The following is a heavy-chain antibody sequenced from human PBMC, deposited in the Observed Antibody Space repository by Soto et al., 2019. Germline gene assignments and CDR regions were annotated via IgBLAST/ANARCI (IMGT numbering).Heavy chain of an antibody. J-gene: IGHJ4*02. Sequence: QVHLVQSGAEVKKPGASVKVSCKGSGYDFTTYGITWVRQAPGQGLEWMAWISAHNGNTAYAQKLQGRVTVPRDTSKSTAYMELGSLRSDDTAVYYCARGRYGDYWGQGALVTVSS. CDR3: ARGRYGDY. CDR1: GYDFTTYG. CDR2: ISAHNGNT. D-gene: IGHD1-1*01. V-gene: IGHV1-18*01.